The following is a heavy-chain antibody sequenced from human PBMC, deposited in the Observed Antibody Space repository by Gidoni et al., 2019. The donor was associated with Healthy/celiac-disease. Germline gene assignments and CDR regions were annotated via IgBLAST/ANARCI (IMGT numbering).Heavy chain of an antibody. J-gene: IGHJ4*02. CDR2: ISWNSGSI. CDR3: ATHLSGYRDY. V-gene: IGHV3-9*01. CDR1: GFTFDDYA. Sequence: EMQLVESGGGLVHPGRSLRLSCAASGFTFDDYAMHWVRQAPGKGLEWVSGISWNSGSIGYADSVKGRFTISRDNAKNSLYLQMNSLRAEDTALYYCATHLSGYRDYWGQGTLVTVSS. D-gene: IGHD3-3*01.